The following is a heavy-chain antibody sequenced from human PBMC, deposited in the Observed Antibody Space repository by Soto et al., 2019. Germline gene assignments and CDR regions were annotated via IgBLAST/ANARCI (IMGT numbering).Heavy chain of an antibody. Sequence: SETLSLTWAVYGGSFSGYYWSWIRQSPGKGLEWIGEINHIGSTIYNPSLKSRVTISVDTSKNQFSLNLRSVTAADTAVYYCARPAKASTVSAFDYWGQGSLVTVSS. CDR3: ARPAKASTVSAFDY. CDR2: INHIGST. CDR1: GGSFSGYY. D-gene: IGHD1-1*01. J-gene: IGHJ4*02. V-gene: IGHV4-34*01.